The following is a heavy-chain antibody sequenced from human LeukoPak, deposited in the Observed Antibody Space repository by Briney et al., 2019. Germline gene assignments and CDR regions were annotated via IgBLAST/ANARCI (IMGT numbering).Heavy chain of an antibody. Sequence: GGSLRLSCAASGFTFSSYSMNWVRQAPGKGLEWVSYISSTITTTYYADSVKGRFTISRDNAKNSLYPQMNSLRAEDTAVYYCARGDVESSYYYYMDVWGKGTTVTVSS. CDR1: GFTFSSYS. CDR2: ISSTITTT. D-gene: IGHD5-24*01. V-gene: IGHV3-48*01. CDR3: ARGDVESSYYYYMDV. J-gene: IGHJ6*03.